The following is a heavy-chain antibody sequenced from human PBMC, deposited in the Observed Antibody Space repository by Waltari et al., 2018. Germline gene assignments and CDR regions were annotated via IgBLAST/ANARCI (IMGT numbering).Heavy chain of an antibody. CDR3: ATSSSWRFDY. Sequence: EVRLVDSGGGLVQPGGSLRLSCAASGFRLSDYWMSWVRQAPGKGLEWVATINEDGSETYYVDSVKGRFTISRDNAKNSMYLQMNSLRAEDAAVYYSATSSSWRFDYWGQGTLVTVSS. D-gene: IGHD2-2*01. CDR1: GFRLSDYW. V-gene: IGHV3-7*01. J-gene: IGHJ4*02. CDR2: INEDGSET.